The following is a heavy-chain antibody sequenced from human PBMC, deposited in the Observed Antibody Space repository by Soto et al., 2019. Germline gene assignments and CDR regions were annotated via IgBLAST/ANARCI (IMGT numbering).Heavy chain of an antibody. V-gene: IGHV4-30-4*01. Sequence: QVQLQESGPGLVKPSQTLSLTCTVSGGSISSGDYYWSWIRQPPGKGLEWIGYIYYSGSTYYNPSLQRRVTKSVDTSKNLFSLKLSSVTAADTAVYYCARERRLQRYGMDVWGQGTTVTVSS. J-gene: IGHJ6*02. CDR1: GGSISSGDYY. CDR2: IYYSGST. D-gene: IGHD1-1*01. CDR3: ARERRLQRYGMDV.